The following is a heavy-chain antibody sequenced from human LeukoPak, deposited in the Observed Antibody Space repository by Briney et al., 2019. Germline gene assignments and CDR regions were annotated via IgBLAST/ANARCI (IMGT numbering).Heavy chain of an antibody. V-gene: IGHV4-59*01. D-gene: IGHD6-19*01. CDR3: ARGGWGYYYYGMDV. CDR1: GGSISSYY. CDR2: IYYSGST. J-gene: IGHJ6*02. Sequence: SETLSLTCTVSGGSISSYYWSWIRQPPGKGLEWIGYIYYSGSTNYNPSLKSRVTISADTSKNQFSLKLSSVTAADTAVYYCARGGWGYYYYGMDVWGQGTTVTVSS.